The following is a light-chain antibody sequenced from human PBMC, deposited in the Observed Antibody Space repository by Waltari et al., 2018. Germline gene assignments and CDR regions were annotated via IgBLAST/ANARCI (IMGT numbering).Light chain of an antibody. J-gene: IGKJ1*01. Sequence: DIQMTQSPSTLSASIGDRVTITCRASPSVSRGLAWYQQKPGKAPKVLIYDASSLESGVPSRFSGSGSGTEFTLTISSLQPDDFATYYCQQYTTYSGTFGQGTKVEIK. CDR1: PSVSRG. V-gene: IGKV1-5*01. CDR3: QQYTTYSGT. CDR2: DAS.